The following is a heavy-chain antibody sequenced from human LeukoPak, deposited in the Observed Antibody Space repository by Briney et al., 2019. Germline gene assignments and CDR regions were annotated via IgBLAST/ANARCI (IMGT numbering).Heavy chain of an antibody. CDR1: GFRFSSYA. CDR3: AKGTYSSSPRDY. V-gene: IGHV3-23*01. CDR2: ISVSGGTT. D-gene: IGHD6-6*01. J-gene: IGHJ4*02. Sequence: GGSLGLSCAASGFRFSSYAMSWVRQAPGKGLEWVSGISVSGGTTDYADSVKGRFTISRDNSKNTLFLQMNSLRAEDTAVYYCAKGTYSSSPRDYWGQGTLVTVSS.